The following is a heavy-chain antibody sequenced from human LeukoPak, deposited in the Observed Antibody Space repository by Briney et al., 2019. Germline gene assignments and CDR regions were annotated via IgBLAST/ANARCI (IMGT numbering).Heavy chain of an antibody. CDR1: GFTFSRCS. Sequence: GGSLRLSCAASGFTFSRCSMNWVRQAPGKGLEWVSTISTNSVATYYSDSVKGRFTISRDNSKNTLFLQMNSLRAEDTAIYYCAKGQSTIATRSFDSWGQGTLVTVSS. CDR3: AKGQSTIATRSFDS. J-gene: IGHJ4*02. CDR2: ISTNSVAT. D-gene: IGHD6-6*01. V-gene: IGHV3-23*01.